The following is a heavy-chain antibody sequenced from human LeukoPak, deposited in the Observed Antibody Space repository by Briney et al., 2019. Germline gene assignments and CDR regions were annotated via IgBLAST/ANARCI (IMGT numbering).Heavy chain of an antibody. CDR2: IDPSDSYT. Sequence: GESLKISCKGSGYSFTSYWISWVRQMPGKGLEWMGRIDPSDSYTNYSPSFQGHVTISADKSISTAYLQWSSLKAWDTAMYYCARHVVAVAGTSWFDPWGRGTLVIVSS. V-gene: IGHV5-10-1*01. CDR1: GYSFTSYW. CDR3: ARHVVAVAGTSWFDP. J-gene: IGHJ5*02. D-gene: IGHD6-19*01.